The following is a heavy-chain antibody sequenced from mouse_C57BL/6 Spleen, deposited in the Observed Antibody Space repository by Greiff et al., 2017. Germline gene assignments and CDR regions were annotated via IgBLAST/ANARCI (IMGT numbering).Heavy chain of an antibody. Sequence: QVQLQQPGAELVKPGASVKLSCKASGYTFTSYWMHWVKQRPGQGLEWIGMIHPNSGSTNYNEKFKSKATLTVDKSSSTAYMQLSSLTSEDSAVYYCARNEYYGSSYDAMDYWGQGTSVTVSS. CDR1: GYTFTSYW. J-gene: IGHJ4*01. CDR2: IHPNSGST. V-gene: IGHV1-64*01. CDR3: ARNEYYGSSYDAMDY. D-gene: IGHD1-1*01.